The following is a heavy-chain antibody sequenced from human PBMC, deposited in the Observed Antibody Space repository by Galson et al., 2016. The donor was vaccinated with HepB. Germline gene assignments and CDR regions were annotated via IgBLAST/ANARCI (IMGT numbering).Heavy chain of an antibody. V-gene: IGHV4-39*02. D-gene: IGHD1-1*01. Sequence: SETLSLTCAVSGDSVSSGSYSWGWIRQPPGKGLEWIGNIYYRGNTNYDPSPKSRVTISMDTSRNHLSLKLTSVTAADTAVYYCARNSLYNDDAFDIWGQGTMVAVSS. CDR1: GDSVSSGSYS. CDR3: ARNSLYNDDAFDI. J-gene: IGHJ3*02. CDR2: IYYRGNT.